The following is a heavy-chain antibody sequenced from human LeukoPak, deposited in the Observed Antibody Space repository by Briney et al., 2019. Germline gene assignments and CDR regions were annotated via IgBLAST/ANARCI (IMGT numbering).Heavy chain of an antibody. D-gene: IGHD2-2*01. V-gene: IGHV4-4*09. Sequence: SETLSLTCTVSGSSIGTYSWSWIRQPPGKGLEWVGYIYTTGSTHYNPSLKSRVTMSLDTSKNQLSLRLSSVTAADTAVYYCARQPSYCSSTSCQYWYFDLWGRGTLVTVSS. CDR2: IYTTGST. CDR3: ARQPSYCSSTSCQYWYFDL. CDR1: GSSIGTYS. J-gene: IGHJ2*01.